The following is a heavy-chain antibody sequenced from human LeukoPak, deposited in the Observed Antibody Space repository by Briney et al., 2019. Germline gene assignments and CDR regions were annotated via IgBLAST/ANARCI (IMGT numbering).Heavy chain of an antibody. Sequence: PGGSLRLSCAASGFTFSSYWMHWVRQAPGKGLVWVSRINSDGSSTSYADSVKGRFTISRDNAKNTLYLRMNSLRAEDTAVYYCASPLRGYDLVYWGQGTLVTVSS. J-gene: IGHJ4*02. CDR1: GFTFSSYW. CDR2: INSDGSST. D-gene: IGHD5-12*01. V-gene: IGHV3-74*01. CDR3: ASPLRGYDLVY.